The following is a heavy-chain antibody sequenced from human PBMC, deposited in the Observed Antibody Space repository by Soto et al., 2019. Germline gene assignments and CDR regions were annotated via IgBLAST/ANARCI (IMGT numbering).Heavy chain of an antibody. V-gene: IGHV4-59*02. J-gene: IGHJ6*02. CDR1: GDSVSRYY. CDR3: ARAPTYSYGSGTPYYFYAMDV. D-gene: IGHD3-10*01. Sequence: PSETLSLTCTVSGDSVSRYYWNWIRQPPGQGLEWIGYIYNSGSTNYNPSLKSRVTISVDTSKNQFSLTLTSVTAADTAVYYCARAPTYSYGSGTPYYFYAMDVWGQGTTVTVSS. CDR2: IYNSGST.